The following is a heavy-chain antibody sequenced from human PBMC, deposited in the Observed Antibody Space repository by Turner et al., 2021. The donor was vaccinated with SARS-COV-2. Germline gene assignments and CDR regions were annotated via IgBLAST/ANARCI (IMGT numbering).Heavy chain of an antibody. V-gene: IGHV3-23*01. Sequence: EVQLWEAGGGLVQPGGSLTRSCAASGFTFSSYARSWVRQPPGKGLEWVSGIHVSGDTAYYADSVRGRFTISRDNSKNTLFLQMNSLRAEDTAVYYCAKDHEATRGHFDYWGQGTLITVSS. CDR3: AKDHEATRGHFDY. CDR1: GFTFSSYA. J-gene: IGHJ4*02. CDR2: IHVSGDTA. D-gene: IGHD5-12*01.